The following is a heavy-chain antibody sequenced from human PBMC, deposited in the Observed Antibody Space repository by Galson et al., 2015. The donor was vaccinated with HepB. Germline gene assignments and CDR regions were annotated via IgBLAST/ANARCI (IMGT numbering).Heavy chain of an antibody. CDR3: AKDRDFWSGYYDAFDI. CDR1: GFTVSNYA. CDR2: ISTSGGHT. V-gene: IGHV3-23*01. J-gene: IGHJ3*02. Sequence: SLRLSCAASGFTVSNYAMSWVRQAPGKGLEWVSYISTSGGHTYYADSVKGRFTISRDNSKSTLYLQMSSLRAEDTTVYYCAKDRDFWSGYYDAFDIWGHGTMVTVSS. D-gene: IGHD3-3*01.